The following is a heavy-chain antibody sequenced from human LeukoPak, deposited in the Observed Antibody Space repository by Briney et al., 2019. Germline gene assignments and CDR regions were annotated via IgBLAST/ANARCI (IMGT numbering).Heavy chain of an antibody. Sequence: GASVKVSCKASGYTFTGYYMHWVRQAPGQGLEWMGWINPNSGGTNYAQKFQGRVTMTRDTSISTAYMELSRLRSDDTAVYYCARDRGYSSSWYPTYYFDYWGQGTLVTVSS. D-gene: IGHD6-13*01. V-gene: IGHV1-2*02. CDR2: INPNSGGT. CDR3: ARDRGYSSSWYPTYYFDY. J-gene: IGHJ4*02. CDR1: GYTFTGYY.